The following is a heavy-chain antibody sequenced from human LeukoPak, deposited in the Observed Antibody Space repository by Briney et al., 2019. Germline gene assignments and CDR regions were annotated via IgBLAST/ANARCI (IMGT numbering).Heavy chain of an antibody. D-gene: IGHD2-15*01. CDR2: IYAGGST. CDR1: GLTVSVNY. CDR3: ARDTPRDSFDY. J-gene: IGHJ4*02. Sequence: GGSLRLSCAVSGLTVSVNYMTWVRQAPGKGLEWVSVIYAGGSTFHAGSVRDRFTLSRDNSKNTLYLQMNNLRTEDTAVYYCARDTPRDSFDYWGQGTLVIVSS. V-gene: IGHV3-53*01.